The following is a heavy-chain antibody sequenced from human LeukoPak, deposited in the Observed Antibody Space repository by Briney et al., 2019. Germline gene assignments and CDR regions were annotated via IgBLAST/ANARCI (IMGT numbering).Heavy chain of an antibody. CDR3: AKMIVVVITTGYYFDY. Sequence: GGSLRLSCAASGSTFSSYAMSWVRQAPGKGLEWVSAISGSGGSTYYADSVKGRFTISRDNSKNTLYLQMNSLRAGDTAVYYCAKMIVVVITTGYYFDYWGQGTLVTVSS. D-gene: IGHD3-22*01. CDR1: GSTFSSYA. CDR2: ISGSGGST. J-gene: IGHJ4*02. V-gene: IGHV3-23*01.